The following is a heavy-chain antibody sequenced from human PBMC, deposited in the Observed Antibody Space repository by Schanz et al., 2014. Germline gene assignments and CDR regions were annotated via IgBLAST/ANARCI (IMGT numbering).Heavy chain of an antibody. J-gene: IGHJ3*02. V-gene: IGHV3-23*01. CDR3: ARKMKLGVYSGKGHDSLAI. CDR1: GFTFSSYA. CDR2: ISGSGGST. Sequence: EVQLLESGGGLVQPGGSLRLSCAASGFTFSSYAMSWVRQAPGKGLEWVSAISGSGGSTYYADSVKGRFTISRDSAENSLYLQMNTLRAEDTAVYYCARKMKLGVYSGKGHDSLAIWGPGTMVTVSS. D-gene: IGHD4-4*01.